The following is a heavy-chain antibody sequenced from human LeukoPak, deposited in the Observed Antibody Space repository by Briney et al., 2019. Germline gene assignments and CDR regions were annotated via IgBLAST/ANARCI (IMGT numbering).Heavy chain of an antibody. CDR3: ARDGPGGGSYYSNY. V-gene: IGHV3-30*02. J-gene: IGHJ4*02. CDR1: GFTFSSYG. D-gene: IGHD1-26*01. CDR2: IRFDGSNE. Sequence: GGSLRLSCAASGFTFSSYGMHWVRQAPGKGLEWVAFIRFDGSNEYYADSVKGRFTISRDNSKNTLYLQMNSLRAEDKALYYCARDGPGGGSYYSNYWGQGTLVTVSS.